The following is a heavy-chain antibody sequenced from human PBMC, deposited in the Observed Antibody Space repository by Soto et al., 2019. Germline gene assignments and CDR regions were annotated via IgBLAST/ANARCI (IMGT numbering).Heavy chain of an antibody. J-gene: IGHJ5*02. CDR1: GGTFSSYA. CDR2: IIPIFGTA. V-gene: IGHV1-69*13. Sequence: SVKVSCKASGGTFSSYAISWVRQAPGQGLEWMGGIIPIFGTANYAQKFQGRVTITADESTGTAYMELSSLRSEDTAVYYCASHCSGGSCYDALGDWFDPWGQGTLVTVSS. CDR3: ASHCSGGSCYDALGDWFDP. D-gene: IGHD2-15*01.